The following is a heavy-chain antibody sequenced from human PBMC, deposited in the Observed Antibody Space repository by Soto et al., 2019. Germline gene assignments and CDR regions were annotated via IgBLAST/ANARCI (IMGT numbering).Heavy chain of an antibody. CDR1: GGSISNYY. D-gene: IGHD3-22*01. CDR2: IYYNGIT. J-gene: IGHJ4*02. Sequence: PSETLSLTGTVSGGSISNYYWSWIRQPPGNELEWIAYIYYNGITNYNPSLKSRVTISVDTSRNQFSLTLTSVTAADTAVYYCARGRRYYYDNTGPFYFDYWGQGTLVTVSS. CDR3: ARGRRYYYDNTGPFYFDY. V-gene: IGHV4-59*01.